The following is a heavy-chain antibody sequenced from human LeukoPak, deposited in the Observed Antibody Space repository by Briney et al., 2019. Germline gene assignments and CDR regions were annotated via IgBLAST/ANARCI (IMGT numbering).Heavy chain of an antibody. CDR1: GFTFSTDT. D-gene: IGHD5-12*01. CDR3: ARERGYSGDGDYYYYFMDV. Sequence: PGGSLRLSGAASGFTFSTDTINWGRQAPGEGLEGVSLTTSSSTIIQYADSVKGRFTISRDNAKNSLYLQMNSLRAEDTAVYYCARERGYSGDGDYYYYFMDVWGKGTTVTVSS. CDR2: TTSSSTII. V-gene: IGHV3-48*04. J-gene: IGHJ6*03.